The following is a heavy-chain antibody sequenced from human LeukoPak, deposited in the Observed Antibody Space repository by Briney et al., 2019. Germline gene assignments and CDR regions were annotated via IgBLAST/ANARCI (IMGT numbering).Heavy chain of an antibody. D-gene: IGHD4-17*01. J-gene: IGHJ4*02. CDR3: ARQPSTVTTSYFDY. CDR1: GGSISSSSYY. Sequence: SETLSLTCTVSGGSISSSSYYWGWIRQPPGKGLGWIGSIYYSGSTYYNPSLKSRVTISVDTSKNQFSLKLSSVTAADTAVYYCARQPSTVTTSYFDYWGQGALVTVSS. V-gene: IGHV4-39*01. CDR2: IYYSGST.